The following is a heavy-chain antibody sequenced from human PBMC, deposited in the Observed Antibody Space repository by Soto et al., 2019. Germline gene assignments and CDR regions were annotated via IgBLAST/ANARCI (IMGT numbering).Heavy chain of an antibody. Sequence: QVQLVQSGAEVQKPGSSVNVSCKASGDTPSTYAISWVRQAPGQGLEWMGGIIPILGRPNYAQRFQGRITISADTSTRTTYMELNSVTSADTAVCYCAILGLDVDSWGQGTLVIVSS. J-gene: IGHJ4*02. CDR3: AILGLDVDS. CDR2: IIPILGRP. CDR1: GDTPSTYA. V-gene: IGHV1-69*14. D-gene: IGHD3-16*01.